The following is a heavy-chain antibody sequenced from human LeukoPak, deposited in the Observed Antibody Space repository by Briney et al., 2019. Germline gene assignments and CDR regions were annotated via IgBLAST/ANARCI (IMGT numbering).Heavy chain of an antibody. D-gene: IGHD6-13*01. V-gene: IGHV3-23*01. J-gene: IGHJ6*02. CDR2: LSGSGASK. CDR3: GKGRSSYSSSREVRYYYFAMDI. CDR1: RFTCSSNA. Sequence: AVKLSFYCAGSRFTCSSNAMSWVRQGPGNELEGGLALSGSGASKYYADPVKGSFTIAKNNSKNTLFLQMKSLRAADMAVYCCGKGRSSYSSSREVRYYYFAMDIWGQPTTVTV.